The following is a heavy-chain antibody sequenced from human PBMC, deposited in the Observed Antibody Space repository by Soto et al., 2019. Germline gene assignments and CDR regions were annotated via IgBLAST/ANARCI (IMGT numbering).Heavy chain of an antibody. CDR3: ASDTSPPQDDGENRGYYYYGMDV. CDR2: IYHSGST. V-gene: IGHV4-4*02. D-gene: IGHD4-17*01. Sequence: PSETLSLTCAVSGGSISSSNWWSWVRQPPGKGLEWIGEIYHSGSTNYNPSLKSRVTISVDESKNQFSLKLSSVTAADTAVYYCASDTSPPQDDGENRGYYYYGMDVWGQGTTVTVSS. CDR1: GGSISSSNW. J-gene: IGHJ6*02.